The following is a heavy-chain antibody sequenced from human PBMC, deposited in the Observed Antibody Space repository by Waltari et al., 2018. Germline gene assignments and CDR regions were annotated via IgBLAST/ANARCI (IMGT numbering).Heavy chain of an antibody. D-gene: IGHD5-12*01. CDR3: ARDSGLGYSGYVDY. CDR2: IWYDGINN. J-gene: IGHJ4*02. CDR1: GFTFSSYG. V-gene: IGHV3-33*01. Sequence: QVQLVESGGGVVQPGRSLRLSCAASGFTFSSYGMQWVRQAPGKGLEWVAVIWYDGINNYYADSVKGRFTISRDNSKNTLYLQMNRLRAEDTAVYYCARDSGLGYSGYVDYWGQGTLVTVSS.